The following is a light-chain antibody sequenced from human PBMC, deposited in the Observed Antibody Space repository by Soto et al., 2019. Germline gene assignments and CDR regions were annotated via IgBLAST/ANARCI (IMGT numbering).Light chain of an antibody. J-gene: IGKJ4*01. CDR2: GAS. V-gene: IGKV3D-20*02. CDR3: QHFYNWPVT. Sequence: EIVLTQSPGTLSLSPGERATLSCRASQSVSSSYLAWYQQKPGQAPRLLIYGASSRATGIPDRFSGSGSGTDFTLTISRLEPEDSAVYYCQHFYNWPVTFGGGTKVEL. CDR1: QSVSSSY.